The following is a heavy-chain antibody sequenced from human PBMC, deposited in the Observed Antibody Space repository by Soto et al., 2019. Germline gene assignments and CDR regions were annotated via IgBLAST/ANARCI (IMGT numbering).Heavy chain of an antibody. CDR2: ISWNSGSI. CDR3: AKDGGGRHTLPFDY. CDR1: GFTFDDYA. D-gene: IGHD2-15*01. J-gene: IGHJ4*02. V-gene: IGHV3-9*01. Sequence: GGSLRLSCAASGFTFDDYAMHWVRQAPGKGLEWVSGISWNSGSIGYADSVKGRFTISRDNAKNSLYLQMNSLRAEDTALYYCAKDGGGRHTLPFDYWGQGTLVTVSS.